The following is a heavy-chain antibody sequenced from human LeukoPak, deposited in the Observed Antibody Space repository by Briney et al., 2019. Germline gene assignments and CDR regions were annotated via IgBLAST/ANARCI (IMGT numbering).Heavy chain of an antibody. CDR3: ARTGYSSSWYGGTLDP. V-gene: IGHV4-39*01. CDR2: IYYSGST. J-gene: IGHJ5*02. CDR1: GGSISSSSYY. Sequence: SETLSLTXTVSGGSISSSSYYWGWIRQPPGKGLEWIGSIYYSGSTYYNPSLKSRVTISVDTSKNQFSLKLSSVTAADTAVYYCARTGYSSSWYGGTLDPWGQGTLVTVSS. D-gene: IGHD6-13*01.